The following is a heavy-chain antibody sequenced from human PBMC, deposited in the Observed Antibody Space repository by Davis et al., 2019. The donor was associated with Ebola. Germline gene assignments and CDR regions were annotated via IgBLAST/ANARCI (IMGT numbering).Heavy chain of an antibody. CDR2: ISGSGGST. V-gene: IGHV3-23*01. D-gene: IGHD2/OR15-2a*01. CDR3: AKPNSRINAFDI. Sequence: PGRSLTLSCAASGFTFSSYVMSWVRQAPGKGLEWVSAISGSGGSTYYAASVKGRFTISRDNSKNTLYLQMNSLRAEDTAVYYCAKPNSRINAFDIWGKGTMVTVSS. J-gene: IGHJ3*02. CDR1: GFTFSSYV.